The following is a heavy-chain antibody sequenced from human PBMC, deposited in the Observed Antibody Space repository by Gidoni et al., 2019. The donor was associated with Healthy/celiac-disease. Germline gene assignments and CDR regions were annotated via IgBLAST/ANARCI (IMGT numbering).Heavy chain of an antibody. CDR2: IHAGNGNP. CDR3: ASGSYLPLDPPPPFDY. J-gene: IGHJ4*02. Sequence: QVQLGQSGAEVKKPGASVKDSGKADGYNFTSYAMHWVRQAPGQRLEWMGWIHAGNGNPTYSQKFQGRVTITRDTSASTAYMELSSLSSEDTAVYYCASGSYLPLDPPPPFDYWGQGTLVTVSS. D-gene: IGHD1-26*01. V-gene: IGHV1-3*01. CDR1: GYNFTSYA.